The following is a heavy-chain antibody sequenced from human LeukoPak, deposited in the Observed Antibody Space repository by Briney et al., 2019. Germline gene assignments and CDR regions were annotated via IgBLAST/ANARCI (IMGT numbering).Heavy chain of an antibody. V-gene: IGHV3-66*01. Sequence: GGSLRLSCAASGFTVSTNYMSWVRQAPGRGLEWVSVIYSGGSTYYADSVKGRFTISRDNSKNTLYLQMNSLRAEDTAVYYCARVLGGTAAAGTVDYWGQGTLVTVSS. CDR2: IYSGGST. CDR1: GFTVSTNY. J-gene: IGHJ4*02. D-gene: IGHD6-13*01. CDR3: ARVLGGTAAAGTVDY.